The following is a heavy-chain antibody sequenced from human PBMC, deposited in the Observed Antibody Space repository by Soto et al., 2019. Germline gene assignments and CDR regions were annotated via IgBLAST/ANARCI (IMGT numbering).Heavy chain of an antibody. J-gene: IGHJ4*02. D-gene: IGHD5-18*01. V-gene: IGHV3-30*03. Sequence: QVQLVESGGGVVQPGRSLRLSCAASGFTFSSYGMHWVRQAPGKGLEWVAVISYDGSNKYYADSVKGRFTISRDNSENTLYLQMTSLRAEDTAVYYCARNRMRGYSYGYEKLGLDYWGQGTLVTVSS. CDR3: ARNRMRGYSYGYEKLGLDY. CDR1: GFTFSSYG. CDR2: ISYDGSNK.